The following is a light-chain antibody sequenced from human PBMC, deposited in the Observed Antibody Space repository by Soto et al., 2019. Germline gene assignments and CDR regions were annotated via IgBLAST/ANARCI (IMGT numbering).Light chain of an antibody. J-gene: IGLJ2*01. Sequence: QSVLTQPPSVSAAPGQKVTISCSGSSSNIGNNYLSWYQQLPGTAPKLLIYDNNKRPSGIPDRFSGSKSGTSGTLDITGLQTGDEADYYCATWDGSLPAEVFGGGTQLTVL. CDR2: DNN. CDR1: SSNIGNNY. V-gene: IGLV1-51*01. CDR3: ATWDGSLPAEV.